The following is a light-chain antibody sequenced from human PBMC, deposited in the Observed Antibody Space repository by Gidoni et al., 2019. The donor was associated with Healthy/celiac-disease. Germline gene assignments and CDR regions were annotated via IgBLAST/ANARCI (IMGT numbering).Light chain of an antibody. Sequence: DIVLTQSPATLSLSPGERATLSCRASQSVSSYLAWYQQKPGQAPRLLIYDASNRATGIPARFSGSGSGTDFTLTISSLEPEDFAVYYWQQRSNWPVTFGQGTKLEIK. V-gene: IGKV3-11*01. J-gene: IGKJ2*01. CDR3: QQRSNWPVT. CDR1: QSVSSY. CDR2: DAS.